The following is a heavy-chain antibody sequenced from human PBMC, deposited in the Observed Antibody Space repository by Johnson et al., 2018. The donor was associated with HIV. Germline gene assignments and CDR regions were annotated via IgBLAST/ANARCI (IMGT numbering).Heavy chain of an antibody. CDR3: ARMGLTGAFDI. CDR2: FNNDGNTT. J-gene: IGHJ3*02. CDR1: GFAFNNYW. Sequence: VQLVESGGGLVQPGGSLRLSCAASGFAFNNYWMHWVRQAPGKGLVWVSRFNNDGNTTTYADSVKGRFTISGDKAKNTLYLQMDSLRAEDTAVYYCARMGLTGAFDIWGQGTMVTVSS. V-gene: IGHV3-74*01. D-gene: IGHD3-9*01.